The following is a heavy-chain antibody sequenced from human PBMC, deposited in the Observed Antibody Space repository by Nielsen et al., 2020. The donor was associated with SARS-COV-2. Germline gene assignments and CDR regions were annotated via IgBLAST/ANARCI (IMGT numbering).Heavy chain of an antibody. J-gene: IGHJ6*02. CDR2: MNPNSGNT. Sequence: ASVKVSCKASGYTFTSYDINWVRQATGQGLEWMGWMNPNSGNTGYAQKFQGRVTMTRNTSISTAYMELSSLRSEDTAVYYCARGRTRNERTIFGVVTYHYGMDVWGQGTTVTVSS. CDR1: GYTFTSYD. V-gene: IGHV1-8*01. D-gene: IGHD3-3*01. CDR3: ARGRTRNERTIFGVVTYHYGMDV.